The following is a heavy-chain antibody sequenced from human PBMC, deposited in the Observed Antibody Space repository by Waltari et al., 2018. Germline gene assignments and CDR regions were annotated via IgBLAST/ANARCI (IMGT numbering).Heavy chain of an antibody. CDR2: INGGNGNT. V-gene: IGHV1-3*01. CDR3: ARGSILTGYYTPPLHMDV. Sequence: QVQLVQSGAEVKKPGASVKVSCKASGYTFISYAVHWVRQAPGQRLEWMGWINGGNGNTKYSQKFQGRVTITRDTSANTAYMELSSLRSEDTAVFYCARGSILTGYYTPPLHMDVWGHGTTVIVSS. D-gene: IGHD3-9*01. CDR1: GYTFISYA. J-gene: IGHJ6*02.